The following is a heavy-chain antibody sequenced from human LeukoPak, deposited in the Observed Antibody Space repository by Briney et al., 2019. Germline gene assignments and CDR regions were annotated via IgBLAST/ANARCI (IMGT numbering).Heavy chain of an antibody. J-gene: IGHJ4*02. Sequence: PGGSLRLSCAASGYTFSNYAMHWVRQAPGKGLEYVSAISSDGGSIYYTNSVKGRFTISRDDSKNTLYLQMGSLRAEDMAVYYCARGPYYGDYVDYWGQGTLVTVSS. CDR1: GYTFSNYA. CDR3: ARGPYYGDYVDY. CDR2: ISSDGGSI. D-gene: IGHD4-17*01. V-gene: IGHV3-64*01.